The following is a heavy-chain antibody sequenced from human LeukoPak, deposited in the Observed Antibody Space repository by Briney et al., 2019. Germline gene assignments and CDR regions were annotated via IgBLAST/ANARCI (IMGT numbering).Heavy chain of an antibody. J-gene: IGHJ3*02. CDR1: GGSISTYY. Sequence: PSETLSLTCTVSGGSISTYYWNWIRQPPGKGLEWIGYIYYSGTTNYSPSLKSRVSLSVDTSKNQFSLKLSSVTAADTAVYYCARDRYCTNGVCYTMADAFDIWGQGTMVTVSS. V-gene: IGHV4-59*01. D-gene: IGHD2-8*01. CDR2: IYYSGTT. CDR3: ARDRYCTNGVCYTMADAFDI.